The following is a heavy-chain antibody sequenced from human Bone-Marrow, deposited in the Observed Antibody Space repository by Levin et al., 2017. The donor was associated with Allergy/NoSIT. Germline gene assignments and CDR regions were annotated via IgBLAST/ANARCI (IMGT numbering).Heavy chain of an antibody. Sequence: ASVKVSCKTSGYSFIDYYIHWVRQAPGQGLEWMGRVIPRTGGTNFAPRFQGRVTMTRDTSTTTADMELSRLKSDDTAVYFCAREGDDGEYDYWGQGTLVTVSS. D-gene: IGHD4-17*01. CDR3: AREGDDGEYDY. J-gene: IGHJ4*02. V-gene: IGHV1-2*06. CDR2: VIPRTGGT. CDR1: GYSFIDYY.